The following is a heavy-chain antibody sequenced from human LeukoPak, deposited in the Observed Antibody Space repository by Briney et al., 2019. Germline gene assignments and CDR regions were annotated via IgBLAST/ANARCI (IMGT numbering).Heavy chain of an antibody. Sequence: GGSLRLSLAASGFPFSSYAMHWVRQAPGKGLEWVAVISYDGSNKYYADYVKGRFTISRDNTKNTMYMQMNSLSTEETAVYYCERDPYDFWSRGYYDSSGYFDYWGQGTLVTVSS. CDR2: ISYDGSNK. J-gene: IGHJ4*02. CDR3: ERDPYDFWSRGYYDSSGYFDY. V-gene: IGHV3-30-3*01. CDR1: GFPFSSYA. D-gene: IGHD3-22*01.